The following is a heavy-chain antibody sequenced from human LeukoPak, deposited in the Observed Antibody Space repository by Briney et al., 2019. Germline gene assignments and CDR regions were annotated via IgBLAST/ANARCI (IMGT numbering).Heavy chain of an antibody. CDR3: ARTSARGAQFDY. CDR2: IYASGST. Sequence: SEALSLTCTVSGGSISNYYWSWIRQPAGMGLEWIGRIYASGSTNYNPSLKSRVTMSVDTSNDQFSLNLSSVTAADTAVYYCARTSARGAQFDYWGQGTLVTVSS. CDR1: GGSISNYY. V-gene: IGHV4-4*07. D-gene: IGHD3-10*01. J-gene: IGHJ4*02.